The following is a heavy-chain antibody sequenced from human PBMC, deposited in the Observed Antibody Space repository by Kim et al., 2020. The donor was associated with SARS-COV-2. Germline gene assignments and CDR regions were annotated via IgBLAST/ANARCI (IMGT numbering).Heavy chain of an antibody. Sequence: RTSDADSVKGRFTISSDTAKNTLYLQMNSRGAEDTAVYYCARDHVSRFDLWGRGTLVTVSS. CDR2: RT. V-gene: IGHV3-74*01. CDR3: ARDHVSRFDL. J-gene: IGHJ2*01.